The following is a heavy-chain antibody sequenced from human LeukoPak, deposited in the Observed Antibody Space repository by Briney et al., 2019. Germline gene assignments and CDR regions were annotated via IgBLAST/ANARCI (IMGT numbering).Heavy chain of an antibody. V-gene: IGHV1-69*05. CDR2: IIPIFGTA. Sequence: SVKVSCKASGGTFSSYAISWVRQAPGQGLEWMGGIIPIFGTANYAQKFQGRVTITTDESTSTAYMELSSLRSEDTAVYYCARDLGGPEYFQHWGQGTLVTVSS. CDR1: GGTFSSYA. D-gene: IGHD1-26*01. J-gene: IGHJ1*01. CDR3: ARDLGGPEYFQH.